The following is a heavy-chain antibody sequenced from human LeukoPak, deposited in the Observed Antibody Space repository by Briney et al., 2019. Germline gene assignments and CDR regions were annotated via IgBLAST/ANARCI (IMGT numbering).Heavy chain of an antibody. V-gene: IGHV3-21*01. Sequence: GGPLRLSCAASGFTFSSYSMNWVRQAPGKGLEWVSSISSSSSYIYYADSVKGRFTISRDNAKNSLYLQMNSLRAEDTGVYYCARADDSSGFDYWGQGTLVTVSS. CDR3: ARADDSSGFDY. CDR2: ISSSSSYI. J-gene: IGHJ4*02. D-gene: IGHD3-22*01. CDR1: GFTFSSYS.